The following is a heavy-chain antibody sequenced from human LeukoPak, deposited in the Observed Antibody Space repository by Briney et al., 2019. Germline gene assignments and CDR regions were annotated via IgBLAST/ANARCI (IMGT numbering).Heavy chain of an antibody. CDR1: GFTVSSNY. Sequence: PGGSLRLSCAASGFTVSSNYMSWVRQAPGKGLEWVSVIYSGGSTYYADSVKGRFTISRDNSKNTLYLQMNSLRAEDTAVYYCAKDQDILTGYYLDYWGQGTLVTVSS. CDR3: AKDQDILTGYYLDY. CDR2: IYSGGST. J-gene: IGHJ4*02. V-gene: IGHV3-53*01. D-gene: IGHD3-9*01.